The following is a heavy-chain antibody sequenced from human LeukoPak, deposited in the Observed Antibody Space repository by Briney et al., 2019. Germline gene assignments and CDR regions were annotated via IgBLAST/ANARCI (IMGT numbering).Heavy chain of an antibody. CDR1: GGSISSSSYY. Sequence: SETLSLTCTVSGGSISSSSYYWGWIRQPPGKGLEWIGSIYYSGSTYYNPSLKSRVTISVDTSKNQFSLKLSSVTAADTAVYYCARHEGYCSGGSCYWGGLDYWGQGTLVTVSS. J-gene: IGHJ4*02. CDR2: IYYSGST. D-gene: IGHD2-15*01. V-gene: IGHV4-39*01. CDR3: ARHEGYCSGGSCYWGGLDY.